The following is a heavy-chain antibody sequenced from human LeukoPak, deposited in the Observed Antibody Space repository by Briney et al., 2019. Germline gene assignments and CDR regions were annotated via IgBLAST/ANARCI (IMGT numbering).Heavy chain of an antibody. CDR2: IYTSGST. Sequence: PSETLSLTCTVSGGSISSYYWSWIRQPAGKGLEWIGRIYTSGSTNYNPSLKSRVTMSVDTSKNQFSLKLSSVTAADTAVYYCARGTDFWSGYSYYYGMDVRGQGTTVTVSS. V-gene: IGHV4-4*07. CDR3: ARGTDFWSGYSYYYGMDV. J-gene: IGHJ6*02. CDR1: GGSISSYY. D-gene: IGHD3-3*01.